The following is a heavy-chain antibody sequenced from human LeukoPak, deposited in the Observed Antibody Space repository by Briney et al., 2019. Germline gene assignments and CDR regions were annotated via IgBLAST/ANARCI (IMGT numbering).Heavy chain of an antibody. CDR3: AHSIAMVRGVIEEWFDP. V-gene: IGHV2-5*02. D-gene: IGHD3-10*01. CDR2: IYWDDDK. Sequence: SGPTLVNPTQTLTLTCTFSGFSLTTSGVGVGWIRQPPGKALEWLALIYWDDDKRYSPSLKSRLTITKDTSKNQVVLTMTNMDPVDTATYYCAHSIAMVRGVIEEWFDPWGQGTLVTVSP. CDR1: GFSLTTSGVG. J-gene: IGHJ5*02.